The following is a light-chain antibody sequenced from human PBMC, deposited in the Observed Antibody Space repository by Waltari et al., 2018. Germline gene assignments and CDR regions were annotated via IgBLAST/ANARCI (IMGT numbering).Light chain of an antibody. V-gene: IGLV2-23*02. CDR3: CSFATNSIVI. CDR2: EVN. Sequence: QSALTQPASVSGSPGQSLTLSCSGTGSDVGSYNLVSWYQQHPGKAPKLIIYEVNMRPSGVSDRFSGSKSGVTASLTISGLQAEDEAVYFCCSFATNSIVIFGGGTKLTVL. CDR1: GSDVGSYNL. J-gene: IGLJ2*01.